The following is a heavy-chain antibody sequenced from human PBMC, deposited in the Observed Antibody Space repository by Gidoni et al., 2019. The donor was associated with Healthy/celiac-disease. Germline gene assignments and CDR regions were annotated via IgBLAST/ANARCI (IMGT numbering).Heavy chain of an antibody. J-gene: IGHJ4*02. V-gene: IGHV4-39*01. CDR3: ARHSYDILTGYSYYFDY. D-gene: IGHD3-9*01. Sequence: SLKSRVTISVDTSKNQFSLKLSSVTAADTAVYYCARHSYDILTGYSYYFDYWGQGTLVTVSS.